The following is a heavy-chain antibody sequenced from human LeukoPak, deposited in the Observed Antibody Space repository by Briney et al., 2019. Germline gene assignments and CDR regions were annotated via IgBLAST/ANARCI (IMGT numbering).Heavy chain of an antibody. J-gene: IGHJ4*02. CDR2: IWYDGSNK. D-gene: IGHD4-17*01. Sequence: PGRSLRLSCAASGFTFSSYGMHWVRQAPGKGLEWVAVIWYDGSNKYYADSVKGRFTISRDNSKNTLYLQMNSLRAEDTAVYYCAKDRGDDGPYYFDYWGQGTLVTVSS. CDR1: GFTFSSYG. CDR3: AKDRGDDGPYYFDY. V-gene: IGHV3-33*06.